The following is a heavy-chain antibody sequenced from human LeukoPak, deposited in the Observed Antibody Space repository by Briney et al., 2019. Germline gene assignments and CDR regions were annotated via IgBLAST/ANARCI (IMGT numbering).Heavy chain of an antibody. CDR2: IYYSGST. D-gene: IGHD2-2*01. CDR1: GGSVSSGGYY. Sequence: PSETLSLTCTVPGGSVSSGGYYWSWIRQPPGKGLEWFGYIYYSGSTNYNPSLKSRVTISLDTSRNQFSLKLSSVTAADTAVYYCASLFCTRTSCLFLDPWGQGTLVTVSS. CDR3: ASLFCTRTSCLFLDP. V-gene: IGHV4-61*08. J-gene: IGHJ5*02.